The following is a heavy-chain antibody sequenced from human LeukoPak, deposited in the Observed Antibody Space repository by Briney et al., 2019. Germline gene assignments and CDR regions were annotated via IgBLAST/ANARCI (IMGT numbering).Heavy chain of an antibody. V-gene: IGHV3-23*01. J-gene: IGHJ4*02. CDR1: GFTFSSYA. CDR3: AKYRNSFGSGGSDY. CDR2: ISDSRGDT. D-gene: IGHD3-10*01. Sequence: PGGSLRLSCAASGFTFSSYAMSWVRQAPGKGLEWVSTISDSRGDTNYAASVKGRFTISRDNYKNTLYLQMSSLRVDDTAVYYCAKYRNSFGSGGSDYWGQGTLVTVSS.